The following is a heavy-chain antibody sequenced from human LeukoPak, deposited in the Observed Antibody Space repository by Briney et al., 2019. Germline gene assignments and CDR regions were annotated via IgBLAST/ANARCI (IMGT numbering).Heavy chain of an antibody. V-gene: IGHV4-34*01. CDR3: ARVPRSGGPLVNDY. Sequence: KPSETLSLTCAVYGGSFSGYYWSWIRQPPGKGLEWIGEINHSGSTNYNPSLKSRVIISVDTSKNQFSLKLSSVTAADTAVYYCARVPRSGGPLVNDYWGQGTLVTVSS. D-gene: IGHD2-15*01. CDR2: INHSGST. J-gene: IGHJ4*02. CDR1: GGSFSGYY.